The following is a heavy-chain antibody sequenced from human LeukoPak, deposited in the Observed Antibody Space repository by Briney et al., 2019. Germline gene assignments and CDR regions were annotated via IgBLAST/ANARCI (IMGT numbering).Heavy chain of an antibody. V-gene: IGHV3-11*04. J-gene: IGHJ6*04. CDR2: ISSSGSSI. CDR3: AELGITMIGGV. CDR1: GFTFSDYY. Sequence: GGSLRLSCAASGFTFSDYYMSWIRPVPGKGVEGVSYISSSGSSIYYAGSVKGRFTISRDNAKNSLYLQMNSLRAEDTAVYYCAELGITMIGGVWGKGTTVTISS. D-gene: IGHD3-10*02.